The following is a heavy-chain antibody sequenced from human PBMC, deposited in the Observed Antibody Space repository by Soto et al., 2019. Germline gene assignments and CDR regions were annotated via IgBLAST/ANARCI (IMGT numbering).Heavy chain of an antibody. CDR1: GFTLSSYA. CDR3: AKDRCAPSTCFFDY. J-gene: IGHJ4*02. D-gene: IGHD2-21*01. Sequence: EVQLLVSGGGLVQPGGSLRLSCAASGFTLSSYAMGWVRQAPGKGLEWVSAISANGAGTYYADSVKGRFTISRDNSKNTLYLQMRALGAEDTAVYFCAKDRCAPSTCFFDYWGQGTLVTVSS. CDR2: ISANGAGT. V-gene: IGHV3-23*01.